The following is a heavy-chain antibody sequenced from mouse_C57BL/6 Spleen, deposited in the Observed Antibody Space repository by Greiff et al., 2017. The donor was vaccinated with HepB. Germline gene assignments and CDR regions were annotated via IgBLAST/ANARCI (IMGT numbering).Heavy chain of an antibody. J-gene: IGHJ4*01. CDR3: ATYGSSSYYAMDY. CDR2: INPSSGYT. V-gene: IGHV1-7*01. Sequence: QVQLKESGAELAKPGASVKLSCKASGYTFTSYWMHWVKQRPGQGLEWIGYINPSSGYTKYNQKFKDKATLTADKSSSTAYMQLSSLTYDDSAVYYCATYGSSSYYAMDYWGQGTSVTVSS. CDR1: GYTFTSYW. D-gene: IGHD1-1*01.